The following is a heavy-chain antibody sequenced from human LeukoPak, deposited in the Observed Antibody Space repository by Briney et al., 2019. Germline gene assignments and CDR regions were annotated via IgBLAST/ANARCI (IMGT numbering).Heavy chain of an antibody. CDR2: INHSGST. D-gene: IGHD2-15*01. CDR1: GGSFSGYS. CDR3: ARSLGYCSGGSCYPRGWFDP. V-gene: IGHV4-34*01. J-gene: IGHJ5*02. Sequence: SETLSLTCAVYGGSFSGYSWSWIRQPPGKGLEWIGEINHSGSTNCNPSLKSRVTISVDTSKNQFSLKMSSVTAADTAVYYCARSLGYCSGGSCYPRGWFDPWGQGILVTVSS.